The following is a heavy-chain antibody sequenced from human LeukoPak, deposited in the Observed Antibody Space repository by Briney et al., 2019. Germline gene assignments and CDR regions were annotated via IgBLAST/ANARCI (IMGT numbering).Heavy chain of an antibody. Sequence: GGSLRLSCAGSGFTFSNYAMIWVRQAPGKGLECVSVISGNGDTTYYADSVKGRFTISRDNSKNTLYLQMNSLRDEDTAIYSCAKDYRGSGYFFDVWGQGTMVAVSS. J-gene: IGHJ3*01. CDR1: GFTFSNYA. V-gene: IGHV3-23*01. CDR2: ISGNGDTT. D-gene: IGHD3-3*01. CDR3: AKDYRGSGYFFDV.